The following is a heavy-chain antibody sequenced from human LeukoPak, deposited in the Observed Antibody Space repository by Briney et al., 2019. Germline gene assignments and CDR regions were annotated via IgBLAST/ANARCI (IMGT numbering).Heavy chain of an antibody. CDR3: TRDWEGSYGQGYSDY. J-gene: IGHJ4*02. Sequence: ASVKVSCKASGYTFTSYYMHWVRQAPGQGLEWMGIINPSGGSTSYAQKFQGRVTMTRDTSTSTVYMELSSLKPEDTAVYYCTRDWEGSYGQGYSDYWGQGTLVTVSS. CDR2: INPSGGST. CDR1: GYTFTSYY. D-gene: IGHD5-18*01. V-gene: IGHV1-46*01.